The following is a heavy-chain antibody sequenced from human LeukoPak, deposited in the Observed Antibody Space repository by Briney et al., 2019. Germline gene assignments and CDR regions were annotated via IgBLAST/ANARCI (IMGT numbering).Heavy chain of an antibody. D-gene: IGHD5-12*01. CDR3: ARGSGIVARTYYYYGMDV. V-gene: IGHV3-30*04. Sequence: PGGSLRLSCAASGFTFSSYAMHWVRQAPGKGLEWVAVISYDGSNNYYADSVKGRFTISRDNSKNTLYLQMNSLRAEDTAVYYCARGSGIVARTYYYYGMDVWGQGTTVTVSS. J-gene: IGHJ6*02. CDR2: ISYDGSNN. CDR1: GFTFSSYA.